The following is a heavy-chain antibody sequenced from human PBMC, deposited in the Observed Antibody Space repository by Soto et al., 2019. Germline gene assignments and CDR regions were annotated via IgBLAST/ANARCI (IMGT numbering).Heavy chain of an antibody. CDR2: MNPNSGNT. V-gene: IGHV1-8*01. J-gene: IGHJ6*02. CDR1: GYTFTSYD. CDR3: ARGCYCSGTSCYGMDV. D-gene: IGHD2-2*01. Sequence: GASVKVSCKASGYTFTSYDINWVRQATGQGLEWMGWMNPNSGNTGYAQKFQGRVTMTRNTSISTAYMELSSLRSEDTAVYYCARGCYCSGTSCYGMDVWGQGTTVTVSS.